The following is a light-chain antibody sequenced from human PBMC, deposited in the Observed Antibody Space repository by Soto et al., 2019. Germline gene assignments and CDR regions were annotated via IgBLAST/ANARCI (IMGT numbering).Light chain of an antibody. Sequence: QSVLTQPPSASGTPGQSVTISCSGSTSNIGSKTVSWYQQLPGTAPKLLIYSINQRPSGVPDRFSGSKSGTSASLAISGLQSEDEAAYYCAAWDDSLNGGVFGGGTKLTVL. J-gene: IGLJ3*02. CDR3: AAWDDSLNGGV. CDR1: TSNIGSKT. CDR2: SIN. V-gene: IGLV1-44*01.